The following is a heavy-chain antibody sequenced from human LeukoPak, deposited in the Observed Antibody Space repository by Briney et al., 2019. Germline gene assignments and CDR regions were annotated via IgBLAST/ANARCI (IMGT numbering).Heavy chain of an antibody. J-gene: IGHJ3*02. Sequence: SVKVSCKASGGTFSSCAISWVRQAPAQGLEWMGGIIPIFGTANYAQKFQGRVTITTDESTSTAYVELSSLRSEDTAVYYCAVGYCSSTSCYAGDAFDIWGQGTMVTVSS. D-gene: IGHD2-2*01. CDR1: GGTFSSCA. CDR3: AVGYCSSTSCYAGDAFDI. CDR2: IIPIFGTA. V-gene: IGHV1-69*05.